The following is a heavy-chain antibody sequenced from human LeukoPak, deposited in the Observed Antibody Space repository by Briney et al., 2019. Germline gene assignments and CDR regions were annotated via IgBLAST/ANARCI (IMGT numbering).Heavy chain of an antibody. CDR1: GGSISSYY. CDR2: IYYSGST. V-gene: IGHV4-59*08. D-gene: IGHD6-19*01. CDR3: ARSPSIAVAGTLGDYYYYYGMDV. J-gene: IGHJ6*02. Sequence: PSETLSLTCTVSGGSISSYYWSWIRQPPGKGLEWIGYIYYSGSTNYNPSLKSRVTISVDTSKNQFSLKLSSVTAADTAVYYCARSPSIAVAGTLGDYYYYYGMDVWGRGTTVTVSS.